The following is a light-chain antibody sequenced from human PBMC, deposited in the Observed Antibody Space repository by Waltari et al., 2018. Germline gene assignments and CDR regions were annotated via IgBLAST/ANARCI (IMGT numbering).Light chain of an antibody. Sequence: QTVVTQEPSLTVSPGGTVTLTCASSAGAVPSSYYPNWFQQKPGQAPRALIYNTSNKHSWTPARFSGSLLGGKAALTLSGVQPEDEAEYYCLFYYGGAQVFGGGTKLTVL. CDR2: NTS. CDR3: LFYYGGAQV. J-gene: IGLJ3*02. CDR1: AGAVPSSYY. V-gene: IGLV7-43*01.